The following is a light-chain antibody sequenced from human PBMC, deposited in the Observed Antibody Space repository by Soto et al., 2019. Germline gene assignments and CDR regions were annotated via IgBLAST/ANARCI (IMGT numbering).Light chain of an antibody. Sequence: EIVLTQSPGTLCLSPGERATLSCRASQSVSSSSLAWFQQKPGQAPRLLIYGASSRATGIPDRFSGSGSGTDFTLTISRLEPEDFAVYYCQQYGSSGTFGQGTKVDI. CDR3: QQYGSSGT. J-gene: IGKJ1*01. CDR2: GAS. CDR1: QSVSSSS. V-gene: IGKV3-20*01.